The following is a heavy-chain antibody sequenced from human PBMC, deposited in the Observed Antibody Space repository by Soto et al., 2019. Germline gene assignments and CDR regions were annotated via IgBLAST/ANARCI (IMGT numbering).Heavy chain of an antibody. CDR2: ISGSGGSR. D-gene: IGHD5-12*01. CDR3: AKGEGYSGYDSLDY. V-gene: IGHV3-23*01. Sequence: EVQLLEYGGGLVQPGGSLRLSCAASGFTFSSYAMSWVRQAPGKGLEWVSTISGSGGSRFFEDSVKGRFTISRDISKNTLYLQMNSLRVEDTAVYYCAKGEGYSGYDSLDYWGQGTPVTVSS. CDR1: GFTFSSYA. J-gene: IGHJ4*02.